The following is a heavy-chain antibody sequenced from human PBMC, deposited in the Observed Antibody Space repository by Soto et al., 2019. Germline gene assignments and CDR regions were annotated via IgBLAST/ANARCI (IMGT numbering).Heavy chain of an antibody. V-gene: IGHV4-59*01. CDR3: AREGTTVDSYYYYGMDV. CDR2: IDYSGST. CDR1: GGSISSYY. Sequence: QVQLQESGPGLVKPSETLSLTCTVSGGSISSYYWSWIRQPPGKGLEWIGYIDYSGSTNYNPSLKSRVTLSVDTSKNQFSLKLSSVTAADTAVYYCAREGTTVDSYYYYGMDVWGQGTTVTVSS. D-gene: IGHD1-1*01. J-gene: IGHJ6*02.